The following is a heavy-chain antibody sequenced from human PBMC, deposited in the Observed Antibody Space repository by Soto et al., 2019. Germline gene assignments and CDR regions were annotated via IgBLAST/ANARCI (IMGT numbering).Heavy chain of an antibody. CDR1: GGTFSSYA. D-gene: IGHD6-6*01. CDR2: IIPIFGTA. V-gene: IGHV1-69*06. Sequence: KVSCKASGGTFSSYAISWVRQAPGQGLEWMGGIIPIFGTANYAQKFQGRVTITADKSTSTAYMELSSLRSEDTAVYYCARDLRYSSSSYYYGMDVWGQGTTVTVSS. CDR3: ARDLRYSSSSYYYGMDV. J-gene: IGHJ6*02.